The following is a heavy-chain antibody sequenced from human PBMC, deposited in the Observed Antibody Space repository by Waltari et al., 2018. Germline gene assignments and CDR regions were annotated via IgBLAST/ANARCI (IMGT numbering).Heavy chain of an antibody. CDR3: ARGDHYYYHMDV. CDR1: GGSISRYY. CDR2: IYYSGST. V-gene: IGHV4-59*01. Sequence: QVQLQESGPGLVKPSETLSLTCTVSGGSISRYYWSWIRQPPGKGLEWIGYIYYSGSTNYNPSLKSRVTISVDTSKNQFSLKLSAVTAADTAVYYCARGDHYYYHMDVWGKGTTVTISS. J-gene: IGHJ6*04. D-gene: IGHD3-16*01.